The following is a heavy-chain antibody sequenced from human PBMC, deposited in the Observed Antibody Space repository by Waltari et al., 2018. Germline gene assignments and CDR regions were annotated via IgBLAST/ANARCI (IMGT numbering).Heavy chain of an antibody. J-gene: IGHJ3*02. CDR2: IYYSGST. Sequence: QLQLQESGPGLVKPSETLSLTCTVSGGSISSSSYYWGWIRQPPGKGLEWIGSIYYSGSTYYNPSLKSRVTISVDTSKNQFSLKLSSVTAADTAVYYCARQRPTSDAFDIWGQGTMVIVSS. CDR3: ARQRPTSDAFDI. V-gene: IGHV4-39*01. CDR1: GGSISSSSYY.